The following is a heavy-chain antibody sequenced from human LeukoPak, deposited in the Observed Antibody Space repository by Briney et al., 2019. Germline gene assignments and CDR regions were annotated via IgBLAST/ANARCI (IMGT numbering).Heavy chain of an antibody. Sequence: GGSLRLSCAASGFTFSSFSMNWVRQAPGKGLEWVSYISSSNTIYYADSVKGRFTISRDNAKNSLYLQMNSLRAEDTALYYCAKDEWGLWFGKPWGQGTLVTVSS. CDR3: AKDEWGLWFGKP. CDR1: GFTFSSFS. CDR2: ISSSNTI. J-gene: IGHJ4*02. D-gene: IGHD3-10*01. V-gene: IGHV3-48*04.